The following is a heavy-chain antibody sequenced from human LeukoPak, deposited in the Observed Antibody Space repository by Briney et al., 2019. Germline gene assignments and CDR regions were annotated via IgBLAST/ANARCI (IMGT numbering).Heavy chain of an antibody. J-gene: IGHJ6*03. CDR3: ARDGYDILTGYPYYYYYMDV. CDR2: MNPNSGNT. D-gene: IGHD3-9*01. Sequence: ASVKVSCKASGYTFTSYDINWVRQATGQGLEWMGWMNPNSGNTGYAQKFQGRVTITRNTSISTAYMELSSLRSEDTAVYYCARDGYDILTGYPYYYYYMDVWGKGTTVTVSS. CDR1: GYTFTSYD. V-gene: IGHV1-8*03.